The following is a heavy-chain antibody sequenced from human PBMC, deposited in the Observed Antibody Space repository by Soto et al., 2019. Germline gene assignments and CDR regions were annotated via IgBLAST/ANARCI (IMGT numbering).Heavy chain of an antibody. J-gene: IGHJ5*02. Sequence: SETLSLTCTVSGGSISSGDYYWNWIRQPPGKGLEWIGHIYYSGSTNYNPSLKSRVTISVDTSKNQLSLKLSSVTAADTAVYYCARAGDYCSGGSCYKRFDPWDQRTLVTVSS. CDR2: IYYSGST. CDR3: ARAGDYCSGGSCYKRFDP. D-gene: IGHD2-15*01. V-gene: IGHV4-30-4*01. CDR1: GGSISSGDYY.